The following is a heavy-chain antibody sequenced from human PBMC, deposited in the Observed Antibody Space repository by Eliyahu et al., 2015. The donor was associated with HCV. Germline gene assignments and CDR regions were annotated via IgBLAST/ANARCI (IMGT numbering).Heavy chain of an antibody. D-gene: IGHD2-15*01. CDR1: GFPFXXFG. Sequence: QVQLVESGGGVVQPXRSLRLSCAASGFPFXXFGXPWVRQAPGKGREWVAVXSYDGSNKHYADSVKGRFTISRDNSKNTLSLQMNSLRAEDTAVYYCAKRRTLGYCSGTSCYSDWNFDLWGRGTLVTVSS. CDR2: XSYDGSNK. J-gene: IGHJ2*01. V-gene: IGHV3-30*18. CDR3: AKRRTLGYCSGTSCYSDWNFDL.